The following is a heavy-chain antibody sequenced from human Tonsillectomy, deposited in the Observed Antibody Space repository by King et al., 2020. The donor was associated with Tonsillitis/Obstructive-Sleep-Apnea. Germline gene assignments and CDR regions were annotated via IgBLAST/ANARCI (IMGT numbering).Heavy chain of an antibody. Sequence: VQLQQWGAGLLKPSETLSLTCAVYGGSFSGYYWSWIRQPPGKGLEWIGEINHSGSTNYNPSLKSRATISVETSKNQFSLKLSSVTAADTAVYYCALVVVAAMRSSNYFDYWGQGTLVTVSS. V-gene: IGHV4-34*01. J-gene: IGHJ4*02. CDR3: ALVVVAAMRSSNYFDY. CDR2: INHSGST. CDR1: GGSFSGYY. D-gene: IGHD2-15*01.